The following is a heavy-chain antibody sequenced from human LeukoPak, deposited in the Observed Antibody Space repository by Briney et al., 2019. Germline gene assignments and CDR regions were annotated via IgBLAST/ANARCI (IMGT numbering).Heavy chain of an antibody. Sequence: GGSLRLSCAASGFTFSSYSMNWVRQAPGKGLEWVSYISSSSSTIYYADSVKGRFTISRDNAKNSLYLQMNSLRAEDTAVYYCAREYGAVLRYFDWLLTPFDYWGQGTLVTVSS. V-gene: IGHV3-48*01. CDR3: AREYGAVLRYFDWLLTPFDY. CDR1: GFTFSSYS. D-gene: IGHD3-9*01. J-gene: IGHJ4*02. CDR2: ISSSSSTI.